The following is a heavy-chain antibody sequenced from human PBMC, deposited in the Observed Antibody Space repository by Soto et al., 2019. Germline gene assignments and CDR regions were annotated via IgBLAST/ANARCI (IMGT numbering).Heavy chain of an antibody. CDR3: ARFAGEGQLVPSVASY. D-gene: IGHD6-6*01. CDR2: IYHSGST. CDR1: GGSISSSNW. J-gene: IGHJ4*02. V-gene: IGHV4-4*02. Sequence: SETLSLTCAVSGGSISSSNWWSWVRQPPGKGLEWIGEIYHSGSTNYNPSLKSRVTISVDKSKNQFSLKLSSVTAADTAVYYCARFAGEGQLVPSVASYWGQGTLVTVSS.